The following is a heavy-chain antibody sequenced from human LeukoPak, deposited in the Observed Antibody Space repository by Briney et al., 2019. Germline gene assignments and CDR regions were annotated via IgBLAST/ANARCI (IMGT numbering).Heavy chain of an antibody. V-gene: IGHV3-66*01. CDR1: GFTFSGSA. CDR2: IYSGGST. CDR3: ARDREDSSSWYAFDI. Sequence: GGSLRLSCAASGFTFSGSAMHWVRQATGKGLEGVSVIYSGGSTYYADSVKGRFTISRDNSKNTLYLQMNSLRAEDTAVYYLARDREDSSSWYAFDIWGQGTMVTVSS. D-gene: IGHD6-13*01. J-gene: IGHJ3*02.